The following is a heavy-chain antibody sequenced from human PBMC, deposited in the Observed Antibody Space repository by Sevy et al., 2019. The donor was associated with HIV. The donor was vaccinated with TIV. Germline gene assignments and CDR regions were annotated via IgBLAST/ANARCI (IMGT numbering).Heavy chain of an antibody. V-gene: IGHV1-2*02. J-gene: IGHJ4*02. CDR1: GYTFTLYY. CDR2: INPNTGGT. D-gene: IGHD2-21*01. Sequence: ASVKVSCGASGYTFTLYYIHWVRQAPGQGLEWLGWINPNTGGTNYARTFRGGVSVTRDTSINTAYLELTRPKSDDTAIYFWARLKFNCGPPDFWGQGTLVTVSS. CDR3: ARLKFNCGPPDF.